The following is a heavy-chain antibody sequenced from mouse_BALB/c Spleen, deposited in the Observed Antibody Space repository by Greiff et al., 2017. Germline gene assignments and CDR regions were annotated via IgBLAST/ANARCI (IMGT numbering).Heavy chain of an antibody. J-gene: IGHJ3*01. D-gene: IGHD2-2*01. Sequence: QVQLKESGPGILQPSQTLSLTCSFSGFSLSTSGMGVSWIRQPSGKGLEWLAHIYWDDDKRYNPSLKSRLTISKDTSSNQVFLKITSVDTADTATYYCARSHGGYDVRFAYWGQGTLVTVSA. CDR2: IYWDDDK. CDR1: GFSLSTSGMG. CDR3: ARSHGGYDVRFAY. V-gene: IGHV8-12*01.